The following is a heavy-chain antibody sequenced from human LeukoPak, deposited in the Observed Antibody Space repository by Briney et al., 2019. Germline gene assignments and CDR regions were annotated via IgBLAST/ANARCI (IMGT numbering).Heavy chain of an antibody. CDR3: ARGGYGAHMG. CDR1: GFTFSNHW. J-gene: IGHJ4*02. CDR2: INSDGSST. Sequence: PGGSLRLSCAASGFTFSNHWMHWVRQAPVKGLIWVSRINSDGSSTTYADSVKGRFTISRDNAKNTVSLQMSSLRAEDTALYYCARGGYGAHMGWGQGTLVTVSS. D-gene: IGHD4-17*01. V-gene: IGHV3-74*01.